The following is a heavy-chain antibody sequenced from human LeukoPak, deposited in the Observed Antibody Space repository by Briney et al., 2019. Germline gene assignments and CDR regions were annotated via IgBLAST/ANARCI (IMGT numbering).Heavy chain of an antibody. CDR1: GFTVSSNY. D-gene: IGHD3-22*01. J-gene: IGHJ4*02. CDR3: AGDSRGYYYSFDY. Sequence: GGSLRLSCAASGFTVSSNYMSWVRQAPGKGLEWVSVIYSGGSTYYADSVKGRFTISRDNSKNTLYLQMNSLRAEDTAVYYCAGDSRGYYYSFDYWGQGALVTVSS. V-gene: IGHV3-53*01. CDR2: IYSGGST.